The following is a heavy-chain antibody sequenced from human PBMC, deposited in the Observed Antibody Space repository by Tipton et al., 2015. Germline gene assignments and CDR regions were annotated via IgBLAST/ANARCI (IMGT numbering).Heavy chain of an antibody. CDR3: AREGPVENKRITMVRGAVPFDY. V-gene: IGHV4-31*03. CDR1: GDSISSGGYY. J-gene: IGHJ4*02. Sequence: TLSFTCTVSGDSISSGGYYWSWIRQHPGKGLEWIGYIYYSGNTYYNPSLKSRVTISVDTSKNQFSLKLSSVTAADTAVYYCAREGPVENKRITMVRGAVPFDYWGQGTLVTVSS. CDR2: IYYSGNT. D-gene: IGHD3-10*01.